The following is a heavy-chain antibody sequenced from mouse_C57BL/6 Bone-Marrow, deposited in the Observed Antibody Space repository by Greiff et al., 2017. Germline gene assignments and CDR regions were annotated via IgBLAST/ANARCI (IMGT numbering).Heavy chain of an antibody. Sequence: VQLQQSGPELVKPGASVKISCKASGYAFSSSWMNWVKQRPGTGLEWIGRIYPGDGDTNYNGKFKGKATLTADKSSSTAYMQLSSLTSEDSAVYFWARAQLRPWCAYWGQGTLVTVSA. CDR3: ARAQLRPWCAY. CDR2: IYPGDGDT. CDR1: GYAFSSSW. J-gene: IGHJ3*01. V-gene: IGHV1-82*01. D-gene: IGHD3-2*02.